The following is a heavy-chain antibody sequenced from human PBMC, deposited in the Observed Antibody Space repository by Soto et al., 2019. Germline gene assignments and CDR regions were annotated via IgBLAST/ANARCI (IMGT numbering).Heavy chain of an antibody. CDR2: IFSNDEK. D-gene: IGHD5-18*01. V-gene: IGHV2-26*01. CDR3: ARIGGYSYGYHHFEDY. CDR1: GFSLSNARMG. Sequence: QVTLKESGPVLVKPTETLTLTCTVSGFSLSNARMGVSWIRQPPGKALVWLAHIFSNDEKSYSTSLKSRLTISKDTSKSQVVLTMTNMDPVDTATYYCARIGGYSYGYHHFEDYWGQGTLVTVSS. J-gene: IGHJ4*02.